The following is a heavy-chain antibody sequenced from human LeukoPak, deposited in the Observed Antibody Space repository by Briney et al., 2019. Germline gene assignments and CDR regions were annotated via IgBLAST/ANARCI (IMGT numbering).Heavy chain of an antibody. V-gene: IGHV3-72*01. D-gene: IGHD3-22*01. J-gene: IGHJ4*02. CDR2: SRNKGRGYST. Sequence: PGGSLRLSCAASGFTFSDHHMDWVRQAPGKGLEWVGRSRNKGRGYSTGYAPSVEGRFTISRAEPKNSLYLQMSSLKTEDTAVYYCTRRFYYGSSGYYPDHWGQGTLVTVSS. CDR3: TRRFYYGSSGYYPDH. CDR1: GFTFSDHH.